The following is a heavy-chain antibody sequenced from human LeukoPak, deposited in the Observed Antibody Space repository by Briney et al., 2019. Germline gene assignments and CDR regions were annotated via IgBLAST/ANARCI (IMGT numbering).Heavy chain of an antibody. CDR2: MNPDSGNT. CDR3: AVHLPGDYLDR. Sequence: ASVKVSCKASEYTFNIYDINWVRQAPGQGLEWMGWMNPDSGNTGFAQKFQVRVTMTRNTSITTAYMELSSLRSEDTAVYYCAVHLPGDYLDRWGQGTLVTVSS. CDR1: EYTFNIYD. J-gene: IGHJ4*02. V-gene: IGHV1-8*01.